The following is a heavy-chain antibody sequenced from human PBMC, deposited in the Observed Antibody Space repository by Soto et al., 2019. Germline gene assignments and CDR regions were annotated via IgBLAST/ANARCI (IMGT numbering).Heavy chain of an antibody. J-gene: IGHJ6*03. CDR3: ARVMGGIVVVDPSFMDV. Sequence: EVQLVVSGGGLVQPGGSLRLSCAASGFTFSSYSMSWVRQAPGKGLEWVSYISSSSSTIYYSDSVKGRFTISRDNAKNSLYLQMNSLRAEDTAVYYCARVMGGIVVVDPSFMDVWGKGTTVTVSS. CDR1: GFTFSSYS. CDR2: ISSSSSTI. V-gene: IGHV3-48*01. D-gene: IGHD2-15*01.